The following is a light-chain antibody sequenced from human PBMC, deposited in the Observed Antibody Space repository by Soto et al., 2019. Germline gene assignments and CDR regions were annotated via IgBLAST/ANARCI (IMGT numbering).Light chain of an antibody. CDR3: QQRSNWPSMYT. CDR2: DAS. V-gene: IGKV3-11*01. Sequence: DIVLTQSPATLSLSPGERATLSCRASQSVSSYLAWSQQKPGQAPRLLIYDASNRATGIPARFSGSGSGTDFTLTISSLEPEDFAVYYCQQRSNWPSMYTFGQGTKLEIK. J-gene: IGKJ2*01. CDR1: QSVSSY.